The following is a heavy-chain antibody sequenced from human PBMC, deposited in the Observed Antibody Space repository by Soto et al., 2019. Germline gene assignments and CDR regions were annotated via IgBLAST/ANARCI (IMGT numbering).Heavy chain of an antibody. Sequence: QVQLQESGPGLVKPSGTLSLTCAISGGSITSTDWWSWVRQSPGKGLEWIGEIRHTGSTHYNPSLPSRITISMDRSQTQIYLNLNSGPAADTAVYDCRGSTSTPGVSWSFDLWGRGTLVSVSS. CDR3: RGSTSTPGVSWSFDL. J-gene: IGHJ2*01. D-gene: IGHD2-15*01. V-gene: IGHV4-4*02. CDR1: GGSITSTDW. CDR2: IRHTGST.